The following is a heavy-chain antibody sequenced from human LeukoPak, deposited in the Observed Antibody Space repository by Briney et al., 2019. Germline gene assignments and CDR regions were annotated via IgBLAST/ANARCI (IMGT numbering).Heavy chain of an antibody. CDR3: ARGAHIVATTSPYYFDY. D-gene: IGHD5-12*01. CDR1: GFTFSSYA. V-gene: IGHV3-23*01. CDR2: ISGSGGST. Sequence: GGSLRLSCAASGFTFSSYAMSWVRQAPGKGLEWVSAISGSGGSTYYADSVKGRFTISRDNSKNTLYLQMNSLRAEDTAVYYCARGAHIVATTSPYYFDYWGQGTLVTVSS. J-gene: IGHJ4*02.